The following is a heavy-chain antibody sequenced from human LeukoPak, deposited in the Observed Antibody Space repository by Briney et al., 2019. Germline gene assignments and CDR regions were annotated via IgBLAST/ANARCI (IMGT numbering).Heavy chain of an antibody. Sequence: SETLSLTCAVYGGSFSGYYWSWIRQPPGKGLEWIGEINHSGSTYYNPSLKSRVTVSLDTSKNQFSLKLSSVTAADTAVYYCARGGAEPYDFWSSHYPDAFDIWGQGTLVTVSS. J-gene: IGHJ3*02. CDR2: INHSGST. D-gene: IGHD3-3*01. V-gene: IGHV4-34*01. CDR1: GGSFSGYY. CDR3: ARGGAEPYDFWSSHYPDAFDI.